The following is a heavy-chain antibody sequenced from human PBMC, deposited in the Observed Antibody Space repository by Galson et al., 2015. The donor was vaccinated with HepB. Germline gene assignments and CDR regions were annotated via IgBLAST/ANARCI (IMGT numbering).Heavy chain of an antibody. V-gene: IGHV1-24*01. D-gene: IGHD2-2*01. CDR3: ATPYCSSTSCWYYFDY. CDR1: GYTLTELS. J-gene: IGHJ4*02. Sequence: SVKVSCKVSGYTLTELSMHWARQAPGKGLEWMGGFDPEDGETIYAQKFQGRVTMTEDTSTDTAYMELSSLRSEDTAVYYCATPYCSSTSCWYYFDYWGQGTLVTVSS. CDR2: FDPEDGET.